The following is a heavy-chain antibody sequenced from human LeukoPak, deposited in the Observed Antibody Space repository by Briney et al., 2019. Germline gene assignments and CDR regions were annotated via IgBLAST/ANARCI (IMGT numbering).Heavy chain of an antibody. CDR1: GGSISSSSYY. J-gene: IGHJ3*02. CDR3: ARHKTTVTTRINAFDI. Sequence: PSETLSLTCTVSGGSISSSSYYWGWIRQPPGKGLESIGSIYYSGSTYYNPSLKSRVTISVDTSKNQFSLKLSSVTAADTAVYYCARHKTTVTTRINAFDIWGQGTMVTVSS. V-gene: IGHV4-39*01. CDR2: IYYSGST. D-gene: IGHD4-17*01.